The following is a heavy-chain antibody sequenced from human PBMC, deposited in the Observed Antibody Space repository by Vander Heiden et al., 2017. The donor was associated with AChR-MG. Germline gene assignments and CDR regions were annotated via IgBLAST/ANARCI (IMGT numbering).Heavy chain of an antibody. D-gene: IGHD2-2*01. CDR2: IYPGDSKT. CDR3: VISNLRTLDY. CDR1: GYNFASYW. Sequence: EVQVVQSGAEVKKSGESLKISCTGSGYNFASYWIGWVRHMPGKGLEWMGIIYPGDSKTRYSPSFDGQVTMSVDMSIRTAYLQWDSLKASDTAIYYCVISNLRTLDYWGQGTRVSVSS. V-gene: IGHV5-51*03. J-gene: IGHJ4*02.